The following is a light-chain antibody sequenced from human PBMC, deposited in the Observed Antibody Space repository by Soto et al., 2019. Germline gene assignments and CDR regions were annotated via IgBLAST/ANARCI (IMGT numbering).Light chain of an antibody. J-gene: IGKJ1*01. Sequence: EIVLTQSPGTLSLSPGERATLSCRASQSVSSSDLAWYQQKPGQAPRLLIYGASSRATGIPDRFSGSGSGTDFTLTISGLEPEDSAAYYRQRHGATFGQGTKVEIK. CDR2: GAS. CDR1: QSVSSSD. CDR3: QRHGAT. V-gene: IGKV3-20*01.